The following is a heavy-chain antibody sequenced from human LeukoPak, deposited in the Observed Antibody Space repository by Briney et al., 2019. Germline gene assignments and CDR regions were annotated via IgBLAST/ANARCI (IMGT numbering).Heavy chain of an antibody. CDR3: ARVLYYYDSSGYLHYFDY. V-gene: IGHV1-18*01. CDR1: GYTFTSYG. CDR2: ISAYNSNT. Sequence: ASVKVSCKASGYTFTSYGISWVRQAPGQGLEWMGWISAYNSNTNYAQKLQGRVTMTTDTSTSTAYMELRSLRSDDTAVYYCARVLYYYDSSGYLHYFDYWGQGTLVTVSS. D-gene: IGHD3-22*01. J-gene: IGHJ4*02.